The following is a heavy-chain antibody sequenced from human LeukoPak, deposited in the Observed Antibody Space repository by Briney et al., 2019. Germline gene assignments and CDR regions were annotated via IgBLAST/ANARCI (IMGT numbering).Heavy chain of an antibody. CDR3: ARAGDYVWGSYLDY. CDR2: ISSSSSYI. D-gene: IGHD3-16*02. CDR1: GFTFSSYS. J-gene: IGHJ4*02. Sequence: GGSLRLSCAASGFTFSSYSMNWVRQAPGKGLEWVSSISSSSSYIYYADSVKGRFTISRDNAKNSLYLQMNSLRAEDTAVYYCARAGDYVWGSYLDYWGQGTLVTVSS. V-gene: IGHV3-21*01.